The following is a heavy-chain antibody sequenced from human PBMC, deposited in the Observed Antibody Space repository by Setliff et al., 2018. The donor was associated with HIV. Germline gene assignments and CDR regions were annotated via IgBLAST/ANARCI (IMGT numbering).Heavy chain of an antibody. Sequence: SVKVSCKASGGTFSSSAISWVRQAPGQGPEWMGRIIPMFGTANYAQKFQGRVTITADKSTSTAYMELSSLRSEDTAVYYCARDLSSGDYPHWFDPWGQGTLVTVSS. V-gene: IGHV1-69*06. CDR3: ARDLSSGDYPHWFDP. CDR1: GGTFSSSA. CDR2: IIPMFGTA. J-gene: IGHJ5*02. D-gene: IGHD4-17*01.